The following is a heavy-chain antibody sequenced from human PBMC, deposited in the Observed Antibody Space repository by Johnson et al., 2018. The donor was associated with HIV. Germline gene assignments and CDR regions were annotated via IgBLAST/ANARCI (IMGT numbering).Heavy chain of an antibody. J-gene: IGHJ3*02. Sequence: QVQLVESGGGVVQPGRSLRLSCAASGFTFSSYGMHWVRQAPGQGLEWVAVIWYDGRNKYYADSVKGRFAISRDNSKNTLYLQMNSLRAEDTAVYYCAKDQASGYYCDAFDIWGQGTMVTVSS. CDR2: IWYDGRNK. V-gene: IGHV3-33*06. CDR3: AKDQASGYYCDAFDI. CDR1: GFTFSSYG. D-gene: IGHD3-22*01.